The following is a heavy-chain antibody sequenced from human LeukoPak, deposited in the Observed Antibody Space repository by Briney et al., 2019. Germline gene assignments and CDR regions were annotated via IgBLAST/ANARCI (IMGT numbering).Heavy chain of an antibody. CDR2: INGSGGST. V-gene: IGHV3-23*01. Sequence: PGGSLRLSCAASGFTFSSYAMSWVRQAPGKGLEWVSAINGSGGSTYYADSVKGRFTISRDNSKNTLYLQMNSLRAEDTAVYYCAKLQLVSYYFDYWGQGTLVTVSS. D-gene: IGHD6-6*01. CDR3: AKLQLVSYYFDY. J-gene: IGHJ4*02. CDR1: GFTFSSYA.